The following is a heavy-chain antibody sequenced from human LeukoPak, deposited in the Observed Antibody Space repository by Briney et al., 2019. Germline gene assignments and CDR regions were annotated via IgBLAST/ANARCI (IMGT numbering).Heavy chain of an antibody. CDR2: INPNSGGT. V-gene: IGHV1-2*02. J-gene: IGHJ4*02. CDR1: GYTFTGYY. D-gene: IGHD4-23*01. Sequence: ASVKVSCKASGYTFTGYYMHWVRQAPGQGLEWMGWINPNSGGTNYAQKFQGRVTMTRDTSISAVYMELSRLRSDDTAVYYCARDEGGGGNSDYWGQGTLVTVSS. CDR3: ARDEGGGGNSDY.